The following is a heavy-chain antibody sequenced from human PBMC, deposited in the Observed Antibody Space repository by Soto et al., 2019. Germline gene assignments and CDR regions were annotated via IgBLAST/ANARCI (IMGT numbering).Heavy chain of an antibody. Sequence: GSLRLSCTASGFTFGDYAMSWFRQAPGKGLEWVGFIRSKAYGGTTEYAASVKGRFTISRDDSKSIAYLQMNSLKTEDTAVYYCTRDIDYYGSGSLFDYWGQGTLVTVSS. V-gene: IGHV3-49*03. CDR3: TRDIDYYGSGSLFDY. CDR1: GFTFGDYA. D-gene: IGHD3-10*01. J-gene: IGHJ4*02. CDR2: IRSKAYGGTT.